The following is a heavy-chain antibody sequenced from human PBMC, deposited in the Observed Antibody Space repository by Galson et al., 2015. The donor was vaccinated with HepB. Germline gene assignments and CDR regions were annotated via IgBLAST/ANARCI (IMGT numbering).Heavy chain of an antibody. J-gene: IGHJ4*02. D-gene: IGHD3-3*01. Sequence: SLRLSCAASGFTFSSYAMSWVRQAPGKGLEWVSDISGSGGRTYYADSVKGRFTISRDNSKNTLYLQMNSLRAEDTAVYYCAKDALYDFWTGYYHQVWFDYWGQGTLVTVSS. CDR2: ISGSGGRT. V-gene: IGHV3-23*01. CDR1: GFTFSSYA. CDR3: AKDALYDFWTGYYHQVWFDY.